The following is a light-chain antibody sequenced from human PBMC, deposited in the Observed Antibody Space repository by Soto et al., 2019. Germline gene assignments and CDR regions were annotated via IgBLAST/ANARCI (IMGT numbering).Light chain of an antibody. CDR2: EVS. J-gene: IGLJ1*01. Sequence: QSALTQPASVSGSPGQSITFSCTGTSSDVGSSNLVSWYQQHPGKAPKLLIYEVSKRPSGVSNRVSCSKSGNTASLTISGLQAEDEADYYCCAYAGSSTHVFGTGTKLTVL. V-gene: IGLV2-23*02. CDR1: SSDVGSSNL. CDR3: CAYAGSSTHV.